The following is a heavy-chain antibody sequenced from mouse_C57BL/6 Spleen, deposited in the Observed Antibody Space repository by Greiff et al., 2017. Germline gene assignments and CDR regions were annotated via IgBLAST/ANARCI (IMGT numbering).Heavy chain of an antibody. CDR2: IDPENGDS. V-gene: IGHV14-4*01. Sequence: EVQLQQSGAELVRPGASVKLSCTASGFTFTADYMHWVKQRPEQGLEWIGWIDPENGDSEYAAKLQGKATITADTSSNTAYLQLSSLTSEDAAVYYCTRSEYYFDYWGQGTTLTVSS. CDR1: GFTFTADY. J-gene: IGHJ2*01. CDR3: TRSEYYFDY.